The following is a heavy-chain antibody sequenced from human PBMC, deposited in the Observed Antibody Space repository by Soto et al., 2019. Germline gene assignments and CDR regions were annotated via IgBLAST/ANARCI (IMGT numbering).Heavy chain of an antibody. V-gene: IGHV3-23*01. CDR3: AKHTVANYFDY. J-gene: IGHJ4*02. CDR2: ISGSGGRT. Sequence: GGSLRLSCAVSGFTFSNYVMSWVRQAPGKGLEWVSAISGSGGRTYYADSVKGRFTISRDNSKNTLYLQMNSLRAEDTAVYYCAKHTVANYFDYWGQGTLVTVSS. CDR1: GFTFSNYV. D-gene: IGHD5-12*01.